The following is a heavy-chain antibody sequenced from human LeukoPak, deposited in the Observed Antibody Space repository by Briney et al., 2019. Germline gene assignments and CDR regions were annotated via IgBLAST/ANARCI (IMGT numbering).Heavy chain of an antibody. CDR2: IYYSGST. Sequence: SETLSLTCTVSGGSISSYYWSWIRQPPGKGLEWIGYIYYSGSTNYNPSLKSRVTISVDTSKNQFSLKLSSVSAADTAVYYCAGHSVCVGDCYSRWFDPWGQGTLVTVSS. J-gene: IGHJ5*02. V-gene: IGHV4-59*01. D-gene: IGHD2-21*02. CDR1: GGSISSYY. CDR3: AGHSVCVGDCYSRWFDP.